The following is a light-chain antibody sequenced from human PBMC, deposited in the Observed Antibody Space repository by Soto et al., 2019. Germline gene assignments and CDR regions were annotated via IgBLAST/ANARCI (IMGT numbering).Light chain of an antibody. CDR2: AAS. CDR1: QGISTY. Sequence: DIQMTQSPSSLSASIGDRLTMTFRASQGISTYLNWYQQKPGKAPKLLIYAASTLQSGVPSRFSGSGSETDFTLTISSLQPEDFATYSCQQNYSATWTFGQGTKVDI. V-gene: IGKV1-39*01. J-gene: IGKJ1*01. CDR3: QQNYSATWT.